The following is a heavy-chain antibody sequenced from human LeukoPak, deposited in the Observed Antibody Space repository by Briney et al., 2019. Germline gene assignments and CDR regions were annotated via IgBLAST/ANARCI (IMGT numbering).Heavy chain of an antibody. CDR2: INHSGYT. D-gene: IGHD4-17*01. J-gene: IGHJ4*02. CDR3: TRMTTWHDY. V-gene: IGHV4-34*01. Sequence: SETLSLTCAVSGVSFNDYYWAWVRQTPGKGLEWIGEINHSGYTNDSPSLKSRVTLSIDTSRKQFSLNLRSVTVADAGFYYCTRMTTWHDYWGQGTLVIVSS. CDR1: GVSFNDYY.